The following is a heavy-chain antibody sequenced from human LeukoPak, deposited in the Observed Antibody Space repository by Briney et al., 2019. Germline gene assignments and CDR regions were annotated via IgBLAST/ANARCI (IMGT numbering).Heavy chain of an antibody. CDR2: IRYDGSNK. J-gene: IGHJ4*02. D-gene: IGHD6-13*01. CDR1: GFTFSSYG. V-gene: IGHV3-30*02. CDR3: ATYSSTPRLFDY. Sequence: AGGSLRLSCAAAGFTFSSYGMHWVRQAPGKGLEWVAFIRYDGSNKYYADSVKGRFTISRDKSKHTLYLQMNSLRAEDTAVYYCATYSSTPRLFDYWGQGTLVTVSS.